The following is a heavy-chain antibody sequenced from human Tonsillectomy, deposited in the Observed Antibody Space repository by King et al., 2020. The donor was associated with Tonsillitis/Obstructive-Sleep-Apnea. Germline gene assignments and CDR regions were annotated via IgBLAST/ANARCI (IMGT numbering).Heavy chain of an antibody. CDR1: GFTFSNYW. V-gene: IGHV3-74*01. CDR3: ARTQGYFDY. Sequence: VQLVESGGGLVQPGGSLRLSCAASGFTFSNYWMHWVRQAPGKGLVWVSRINTDGSSTNHADSAKGRFTISRDNAKNTVYLQMSNLRAEDTAVYYCARTQGYFDYLGQGTLVTVSS. CDR2: INTDGSST. J-gene: IGHJ4*02.